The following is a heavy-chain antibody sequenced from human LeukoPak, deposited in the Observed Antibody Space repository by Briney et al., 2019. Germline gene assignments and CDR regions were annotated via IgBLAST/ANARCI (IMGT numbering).Heavy chain of an antibody. D-gene: IGHD3-9*01. Sequence: GGSLRLSCSASGFTFSSFVMHWVRQAPGKGLGYVSAISSNGRSTSYADSVKGRFTISRDNSKNTLYLQMSSLRPEDTAVYYCVKDTVYDILTGYFNFEYWGQGTLVTVSS. J-gene: IGHJ4*02. V-gene: IGHV3-64D*06. CDR1: GFTFSSFV. CDR3: VKDTVYDILTGYFNFEY. CDR2: ISSNGRST.